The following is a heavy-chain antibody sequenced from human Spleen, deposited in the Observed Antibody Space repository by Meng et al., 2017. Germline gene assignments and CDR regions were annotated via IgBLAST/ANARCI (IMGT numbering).Heavy chain of an antibody. Sequence: GESLKISCAASGFTVSNNYMSWVRQAPGKGLEWVSAIYIDGSTYYADSVKGRFTISRDNSKNTLYLQMNSLRAEDTAVYYCARGGTAMKRGAFDIWGQGTMVTVSS. CDR3: ARGGTAMKRGAFDI. V-gene: IGHV3-66*02. CDR2: IYIDGST. CDR1: GFTVSNNY. J-gene: IGHJ3*02. D-gene: IGHD5-18*01.